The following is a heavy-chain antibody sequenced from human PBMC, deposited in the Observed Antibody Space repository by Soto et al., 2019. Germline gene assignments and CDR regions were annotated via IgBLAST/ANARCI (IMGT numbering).Heavy chain of an antibody. CDR1: GFPFRSYA. CDR2: ISYDGSKT. V-gene: IGHV3-30-3*01. CDR3: GRGPTFMAARPPDDF. D-gene: IGHD6-6*01. J-gene: IGHJ4*02. Sequence: QVQLVESGGGVVQPGRSLRLSCAASGFPFRSYAMHWVRQAPGKGLEWVAVISYDGSKTYYADSVKGRFTISRDNSKNTLYLQMNSLRVEDTAVYYSGRGPTFMAARPPDDFWGQGTLVTVSS.